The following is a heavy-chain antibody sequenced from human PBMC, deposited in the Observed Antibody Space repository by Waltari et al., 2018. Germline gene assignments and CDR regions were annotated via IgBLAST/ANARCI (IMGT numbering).Heavy chain of an antibody. V-gene: IGHV2-5*01. J-gene: IGHJ2*01. CDR1: GFSLSTSGVG. CDR3: AHTASIAARPDWYFDL. Sequence: QITLKESGPTLVKPTQTLTLTCTFSGFSLSTSGVGVGWIRQPPGKALEWLALIYWNDDKRYSPSLKSRLTITKDTDKNQVVLTMTNMDPVDTATYYCAHTASIAARPDWYFDLWGRGTLVTVSS. CDR2: IYWNDDK. D-gene: IGHD6-6*01.